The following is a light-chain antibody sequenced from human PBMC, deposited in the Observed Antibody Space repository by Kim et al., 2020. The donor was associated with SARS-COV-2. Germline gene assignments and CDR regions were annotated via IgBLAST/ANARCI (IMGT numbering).Light chain of an antibody. J-gene: IGKJ5*01. V-gene: IGKV3-20*01. CDR2: DAS. Sequence: SPGERASLSCRASQTVSSNYLAWYQQKPGQAPRLLISDASSRATGIPDRFSGSGSGTDFTLTISRLEPEDFAVYYCQQYGSSVITFGQGTQLDIK. CDR3: QQYGSSVIT. CDR1: QTVSSNY.